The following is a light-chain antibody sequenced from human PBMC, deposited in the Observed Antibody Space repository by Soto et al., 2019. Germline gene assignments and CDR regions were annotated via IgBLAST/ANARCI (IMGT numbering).Light chain of an antibody. J-gene: IGKJ3*01. V-gene: IGKV4-1*01. CDR3: QQYYSTPRT. CDR1: QTILHSDGNTY. CDR2: SAS. Sequence: TQTTLSLSVTPGKPASISCESIQTILHSDGNTYLYWYQQKQGQPPKLXIYSASTRESGVPDRFSGSGSGTDFNLTISSLQAEDVAVYDCQQYYSTPRTFGPGTQVDIK.